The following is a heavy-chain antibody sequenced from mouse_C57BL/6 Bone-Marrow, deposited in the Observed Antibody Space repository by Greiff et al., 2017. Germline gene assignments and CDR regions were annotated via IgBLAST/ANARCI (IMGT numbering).Heavy chain of an antibody. CDR3: AESYGRAMDY. CDR1: GYSITSGYY. D-gene: IGHD1-1*01. V-gene: IGHV3-6*01. Sequence: DVKLVESGPGLVKPSQSLSLTCSVTGYSITSGYYWNWIRQFPGNKLEWMGYISYDGSNNYNPSLKNRISITRDTSKNQFFLKLNSVTTEDTATYYCAESYGRAMDYWGQGTSVTVSS. J-gene: IGHJ4*01. CDR2: ISYDGSN.